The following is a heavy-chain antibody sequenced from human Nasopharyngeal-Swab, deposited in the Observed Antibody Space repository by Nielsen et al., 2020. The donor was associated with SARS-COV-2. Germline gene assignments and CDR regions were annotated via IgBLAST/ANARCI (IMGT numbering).Heavy chain of an antibody. CDR3: AGGYCSGGSCYPPEGY. Sequence: SVKVSCKASGFTFTSSAVQWVRQARGQRLEWIGWIVVGSGNTNYAQKFQERVTITRDMSTSTAYMELSSLRSEGTAVYYCAGGYCSGGSCYPPEGYWGQGTLVTVSS. CDR2: IVVGSGNT. V-gene: IGHV1-58*01. CDR1: GFTFTSSA. D-gene: IGHD2-15*01. J-gene: IGHJ4*02.